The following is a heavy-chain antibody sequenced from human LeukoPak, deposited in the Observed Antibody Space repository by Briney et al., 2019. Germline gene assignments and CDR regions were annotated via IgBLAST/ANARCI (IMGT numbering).Heavy chain of an antibody. D-gene: IGHD5-18*01. CDR3: AKGLRIVDTAMVVDY. J-gene: IGHJ4*02. V-gene: IGHV3-23*01. CDR1: GFTFSSYA. CDR2: ISGSGGST. Sequence: GGSLRLSCAVSGFTFSSYAMSWVRQAAGTGLKWFSAISGSGGSTYYADSVKGRFTISRDNSKNTLYLQMNSLRAEDTAVYYCAKGLRIVDTAMVVDYWGQGTLVTVSS.